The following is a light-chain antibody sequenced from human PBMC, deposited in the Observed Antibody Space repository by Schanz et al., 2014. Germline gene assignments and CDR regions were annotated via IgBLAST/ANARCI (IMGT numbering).Light chain of an antibody. J-gene: IGKJ1*01. CDR2: GAS. V-gene: IGKV3-20*01. CDR3: QHYSLSPL. Sequence: EIVMTQSPGTLSVSPGERATLSCRASQTVSSSLAWYQQKPGQAPNVLIYGASRRATGIPDRFSGSGSGTDFTLTISRLEPEDFAVYYCQHYSLSPLFGQGTKVDI. CDR1: QTVSSS.